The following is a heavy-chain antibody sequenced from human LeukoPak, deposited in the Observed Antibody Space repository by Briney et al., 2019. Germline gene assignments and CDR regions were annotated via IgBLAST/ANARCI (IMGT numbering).Heavy chain of an antibody. V-gene: IGHV3-53*01. D-gene: IGHD4-17*01. J-gene: IGHJ5*02. CDR3: IVSGDSNH. CDR1: GLTGSHNY. CDR2: IHTSGDT. Sequence: GGSLRLSCAASGLTGSHNYVSWVRQAPGKGLEWVSAIHTSGDTCYADSVKGRFTISRDTSKNTLYLQINSLRVEDTAVYYCIVSGDSNHWGQGTLVTVSS.